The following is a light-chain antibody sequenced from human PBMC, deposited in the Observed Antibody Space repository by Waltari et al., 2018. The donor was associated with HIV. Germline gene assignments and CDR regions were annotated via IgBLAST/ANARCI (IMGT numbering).Light chain of an antibody. CDR1: TSNIGSNA. J-gene: IGLJ2*01. CDR2: SNN. V-gene: IGLV1-44*01. CDR3: AAWDDSLNGNVI. Sequence: QSVLTQPPSTSGTPGQRVTISCSGSTSNIGSNAVNWYQQLPGTAPKLVIYSNNPRPPGVPDRFTGSNSGTSASLAISGLQSEDEADYYCAAWDDSLNGNVIFGGGTKLTVL.